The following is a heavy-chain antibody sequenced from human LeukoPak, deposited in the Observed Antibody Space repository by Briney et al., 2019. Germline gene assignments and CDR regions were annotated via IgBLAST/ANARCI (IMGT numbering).Heavy chain of an antibody. V-gene: IGHV1-24*01. CDR3: ARLYSSSWPHRLRPPHTFDY. J-gene: IGHJ4*02. CDR1: GYTLTELS. Sequence: ASVKVSCKVSGYTLTELSMHWVRQAPGKGLEWMGGFDPEDGETIYAQKFQGRVTITRDTSASTAYMELSSLRSEDTAVYYCARLYSSSWPHRLRPPHTFDYWGQGTLVTVSS. CDR2: FDPEDGET. D-gene: IGHD6-13*01.